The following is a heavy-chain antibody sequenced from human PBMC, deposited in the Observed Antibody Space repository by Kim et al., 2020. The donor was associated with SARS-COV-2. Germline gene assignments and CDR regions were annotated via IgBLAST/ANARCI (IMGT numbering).Heavy chain of an antibody. J-gene: IGHJ5*02. V-gene: IGHV6-1*01. CDR1: GDSVSSKSAA. CDR2: TYYRSKWNN. D-gene: IGHD2-15*01. Sequence: SQTLSLTCAISGDSVSSKSAAWNWIRQSPSRGLEWLGRTYYRSKWNNDYAVSVKSRITISPDTSKNHFSLQLNSVTPEDTAVYYCARESPWCSGDTCYSRWFNPWGQGTLVTVSS. CDR3: ARESPWCSGDTCYSRWFNP.